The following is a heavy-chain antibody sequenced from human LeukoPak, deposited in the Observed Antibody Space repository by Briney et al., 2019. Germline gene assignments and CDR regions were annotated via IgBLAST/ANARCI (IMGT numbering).Heavy chain of an antibody. CDR1: GFTFSSYW. Sequence: PGGSLRLSCAASGFTFSSYWMSWVRQAPGKGLEWVANIKKDGSEKYYADSVKGRFTISRDNAKNSLYLQVNSLRAEDTAVYYCARAQGYFDHWGQGTLVSVSS. V-gene: IGHV3-7*01. CDR3: ARAQGYFDH. J-gene: IGHJ4*02. CDR2: IKKDGSEK.